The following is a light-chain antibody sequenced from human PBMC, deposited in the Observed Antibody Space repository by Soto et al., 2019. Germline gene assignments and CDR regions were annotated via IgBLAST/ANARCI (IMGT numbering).Light chain of an antibody. Sequence: DIPMTQSPSSLSASVGDRVTITCRASQSITTYLHWYQKKPGKAPKLLIYAASSLQSGVPSRFSGSGSGTDFTLTISSLQPEDFATYYCQQSYSTPYTFGQGTELEIK. CDR3: QQSYSTPYT. CDR2: AAS. J-gene: IGKJ2*01. V-gene: IGKV1-39*01. CDR1: QSITTY.